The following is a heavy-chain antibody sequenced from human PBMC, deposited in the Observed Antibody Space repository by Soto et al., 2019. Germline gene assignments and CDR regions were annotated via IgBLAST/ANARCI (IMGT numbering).Heavy chain of an antibody. D-gene: IGHD2-8*02. Sequence: EVQLVESGGGLVQPGGSLRLSCAASGFTFSAYDMHWVRQATGKGLEWVAAIGTQHDTYYPDSVKGRFTISRENAKNSFYLQMGSLTAGDTAVYYCARQASYWHGGGGWFDPWGQGTLVTVSS. CDR1: GFTFSAYD. CDR3: ARQASYWHGGGGWFDP. V-gene: IGHV3-13*01. CDR2: IGTQHDT. J-gene: IGHJ5*02.